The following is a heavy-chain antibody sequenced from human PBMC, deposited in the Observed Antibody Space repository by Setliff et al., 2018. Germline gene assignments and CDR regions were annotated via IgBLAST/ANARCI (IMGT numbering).Heavy chain of an antibody. J-gene: IGHJ4*02. Sequence: GGSLRLSCAASGFTFSNYEMNWVRQAPGKGLEWVSYINSGGSLIYYADSVKGRFTISRDNAKSSLYLQMNSLRAEDTAVYYCARENYGGDYWGQGTLVTVSS. D-gene: IGHD4-17*01. CDR1: GFTFSNYE. V-gene: IGHV3-48*03. CDR3: ARENYGGDY. CDR2: INSGGSLI.